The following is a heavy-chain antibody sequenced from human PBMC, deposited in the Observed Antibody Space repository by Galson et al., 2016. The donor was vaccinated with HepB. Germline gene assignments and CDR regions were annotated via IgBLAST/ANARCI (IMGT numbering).Heavy chain of an antibody. Sequence: PALVKPTQTLTLTCTFSGFSFTSSGVGVGWIRQPPGKALEWLALIYWDDDKRYSPSLKRRLTITKDTSKNRVVLTMTNMDPVDTATYYCVHIVHSGSYYYFAYWGQGTLVTVSS. CDR1: GFSFTSSGVG. CDR3: VHIVHSGSYYYFAY. D-gene: IGHD1-26*01. CDR2: IYWDDDK. V-gene: IGHV2-5*02. J-gene: IGHJ4*02.